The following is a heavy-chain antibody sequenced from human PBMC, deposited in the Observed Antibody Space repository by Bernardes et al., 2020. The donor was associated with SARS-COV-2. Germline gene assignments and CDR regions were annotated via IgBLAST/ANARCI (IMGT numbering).Heavy chain of an antibody. CDR2: ISGSGNTT. CDR1: GFTFTKYD. Sequence: GSSLKLLCAASGFTFTKYDLSWVRQAPGKGLEWVSGISGSGNTTYYADSVKGRFTISRDNSKNTLFLQMDSLRSEDAAVYYCAKDDDRPLFGAPGFDSWGQGTMVTVSS. D-gene: IGHD3-3*01. V-gene: IGHV3-23*01. CDR3: AKDDDRPLFGAPGFDS. J-gene: IGHJ4*02.